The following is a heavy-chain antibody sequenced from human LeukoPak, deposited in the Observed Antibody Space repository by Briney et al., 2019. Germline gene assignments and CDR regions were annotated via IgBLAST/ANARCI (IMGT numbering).Heavy chain of an antibody. V-gene: IGHV3-23*01. CDR1: GFTFSSYA. J-gene: IGHJ6*02. CDR3: AKDFHWSVYYYGMDV. Sequence: GGSLRLSCAASGFTFSSYAMSWVRQAPGKGLEWVSAISGSGGSTYYADSVKGRFTISRDNSKNTLYLQMNSLRAEDTAVYYCAKDFHWSVYYYGMDVWGQGTTVTVSS. CDR2: ISGSGGST. D-gene: IGHD3-3*01.